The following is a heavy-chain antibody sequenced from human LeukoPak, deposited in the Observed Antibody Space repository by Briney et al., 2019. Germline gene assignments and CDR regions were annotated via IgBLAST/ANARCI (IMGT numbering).Heavy chain of an antibody. D-gene: IGHD3-3*01. J-gene: IGHJ3*02. CDR2: INHSENT. Sequence: SDTLSLPCAVYGGSFCGLYWSWIRQPPGKGLEWIGEINHSENTNYNPLLKSRINIPVDTSKNQCPLKLSSVTAADTAVYYCSIVGGLRFLEWSRRAFDIWGQGTVVTVSS. V-gene: IGHV4-34*01. CDR1: GGSFCGLY. CDR3: SIVGGLRFLEWSRRAFDI.